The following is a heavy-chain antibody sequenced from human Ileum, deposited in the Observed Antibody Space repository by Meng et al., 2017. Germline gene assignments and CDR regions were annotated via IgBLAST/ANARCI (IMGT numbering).Heavy chain of an antibody. CDR1: GYTFNTYG. Sequence: QVQRVQSGAAVKKSGASVKVPCKASGYTFNTYGISWVRPAPGQGLEWMGWMNTDKGNTNYAQKFQGRVTMTRDTSTSTAYMELRSLRSDDTAVYYCAREGAYNGGDYWGQGTLVTVSS. CDR2: MNTDKGNT. J-gene: IGHJ4*02. V-gene: IGHV1-18*01. CDR3: AREGAYNGGDY. D-gene: IGHD1-1*01.